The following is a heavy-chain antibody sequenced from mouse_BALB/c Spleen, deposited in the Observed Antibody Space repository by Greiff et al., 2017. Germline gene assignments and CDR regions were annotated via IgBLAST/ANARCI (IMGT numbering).Heavy chain of an antibody. CDR1: GYTFTSYW. D-gene: IGHD3-1*01. J-gene: IGHJ4*01. CDR3: ARQRGPRPYYAMDY. V-gene: IGHV1-69*02. Sequence: QVQLQQPGAELVKPGASVKLSCKASGYTFTSYWMHWVKQRPGQGLEWIGEIDPSDSYTNYNQKFKGKATLTVDKSSSTAYMQLSSLTSEDSAVYYCARQRGPRPYYAMDYWGQGTSVTVSA. CDR2: IDPSDSYT.